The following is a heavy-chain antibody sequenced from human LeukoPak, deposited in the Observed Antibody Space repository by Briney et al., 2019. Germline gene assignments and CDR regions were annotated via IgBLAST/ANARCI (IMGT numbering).Heavy chain of an antibody. CDR2: ISGSGDST. J-gene: IGHJ4*02. V-gene: IGHV3-23*01. Sequence: RGSLRLSCAVSAFTFSHYAMSWVRQAPGKGLEWVSVISGSGDSTYYADSVKGRFTISRDNSKNTLYLQMNSLRADDTAVYYCAKGIWLDYWGQGTLVIVSS. CDR1: AFTFSHYA. CDR3: AKGIWLDY.